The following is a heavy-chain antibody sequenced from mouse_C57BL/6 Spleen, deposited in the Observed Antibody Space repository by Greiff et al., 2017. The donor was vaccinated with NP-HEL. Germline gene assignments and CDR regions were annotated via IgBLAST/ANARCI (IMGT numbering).Heavy chain of an antibody. CDR2: IDPEDGDT. D-gene: IGHD2-2*01. J-gene: IGHJ2*01. V-gene: IGHV14-1*01. CDR3: TISTMVTPYYFDY. Sequence: VQLKESGAELVRPGASVKLSCTASGFNIKDYYMHWVKQRPEQGLEWIGRIDPEDGDTEYAPKFQGKATMTADTSSNTAYLQLSSLTSEDTAVYYCTISTMVTPYYFDYWGQGTTLTVSS. CDR1: GFNIKDYY.